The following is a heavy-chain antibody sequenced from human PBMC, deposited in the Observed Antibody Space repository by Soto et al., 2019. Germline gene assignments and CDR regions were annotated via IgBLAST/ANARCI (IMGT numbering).Heavy chain of an antibody. D-gene: IGHD3-22*01. CDR3: AKDVSDSSGPDY. J-gene: IGHJ4*02. V-gene: IGHV3-30*18. Sequence: QVQLVESGGGVVQPGRSLRLSCAASGFTFTSCGLHWVRQAPGKGLEWVAVISYDGSNKYYADSVKGRFTISRDNSKNTLYLQMNSLRAEDTAVYYCAKDVSDSSGPDYWGQATLVTVSS. CDR2: ISYDGSNK. CDR1: GFTFTSCG.